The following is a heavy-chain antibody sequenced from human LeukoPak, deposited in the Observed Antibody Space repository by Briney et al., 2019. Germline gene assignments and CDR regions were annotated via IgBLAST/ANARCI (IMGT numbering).Heavy chain of an antibody. Sequence: SETLSLTCTVSGDSIRTNYWNWIRQPAGKGLEWIGRIQTRGNTNYNPSLKSRLTLSVDMSKNQFSLKLTSVTAADTGVYYCARDRGSGNYDYWGQGTLVTVSS. J-gene: IGHJ4*02. V-gene: IGHV4-4*07. CDR1: GDSIRTNY. CDR2: IQTRGNT. D-gene: IGHD1-26*01. CDR3: ARDRGSGNYDY.